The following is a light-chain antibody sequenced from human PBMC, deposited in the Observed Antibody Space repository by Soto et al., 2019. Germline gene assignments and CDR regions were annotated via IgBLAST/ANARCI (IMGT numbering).Light chain of an antibody. Sequence: EIVLTQSPGTLSLSPGERATLSCRASQRVSRSYLAWYQQKPGQAPRLLIYGASSRATGIPDRFSGSGSGTDFTLTISRLEPEDFAVYFCQQYGSSPPFPLGQGTKVEI. CDR3: QQYGSSPPFP. CDR2: GAS. CDR1: QRVSRSY. V-gene: IGKV3-20*01. J-gene: IGKJ2*01.